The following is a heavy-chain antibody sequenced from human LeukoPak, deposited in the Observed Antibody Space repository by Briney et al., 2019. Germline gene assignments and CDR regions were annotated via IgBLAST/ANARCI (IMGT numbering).Heavy chain of an antibody. Sequence: GGSLRLSCAASGFTFSSYSMNWVRQAPGKGLEWVSAISGSGGSTYYADSVKGRFTISRDNSKNTLYLQMNSLRAEDTAVYYCAKGGRRRALLGYYYYYIDVWGKGTTVTISS. CDR2: ISGSGGST. V-gene: IGHV3-23*01. D-gene: IGHD1-26*01. CDR1: GFTFSSYS. CDR3: AKGGRRRALLGYYYYYIDV. J-gene: IGHJ6*03.